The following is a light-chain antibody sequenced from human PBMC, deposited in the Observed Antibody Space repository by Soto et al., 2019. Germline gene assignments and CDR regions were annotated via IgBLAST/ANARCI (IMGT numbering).Light chain of an antibody. CDR2: EVS. J-gene: IGLJ2*01. V-gene: IGLV2-8*01. CDR1: SSDVGGYNY. CDR3: SSYTGSNNLDQVV. Sequence: QSALTQPPSASGSPGQSVAISCTGTSSDVGGYNYVSWYQQHPGKAPKVMIYEVSKRPSGVPDRFSGSKSGNTASLTVSGLQAEDEADYYCSSYTGSNNLDQVVFGGGTKLTVL.